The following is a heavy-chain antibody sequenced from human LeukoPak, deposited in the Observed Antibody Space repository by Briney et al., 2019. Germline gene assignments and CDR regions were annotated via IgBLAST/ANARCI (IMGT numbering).Heavy chain of an antibody. J-gene: IGHJ6*02. CDR3: ARGTVVTYYYGMDV. CDR2: INSDGSST. Sequence: GGSLRLSCAASGFTFSSYWMHWVRQAPRKGLVWVSRINSDGSSTSYADSVKGRFTISRDNAKNTLYLQMNSLRAEDTAVYYCARGTVVTYYYGMDVWGQGTTVTVSS. CDR1: GFTFSSYW. V-gene: IGHV3-74*01. D-gene: IGHD4-23*01.